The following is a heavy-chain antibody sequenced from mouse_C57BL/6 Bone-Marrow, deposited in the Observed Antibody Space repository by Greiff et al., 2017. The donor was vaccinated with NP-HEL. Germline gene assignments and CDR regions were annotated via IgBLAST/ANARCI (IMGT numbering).Heavy chain of an antibody. J-gene: IGHJ4*01. CDR3: TRTTVVDYAMDY. V-gene: IGHV1-15*01. CDR1: GYTFTDYE. Sequence: QVHAKQSGAELVRPGASVTLSCKASGYTFTDYEMHWVKQTPVHGLEWIGAIDPETGGTAYNQKFKGKAILTADKSSSTAYMELRSLTSEDSAVYYCTRTTVVDYAMDYWGQGTSVTVSS. D-gene: IGHD1-1*01. CDR2: IDPETGGT.